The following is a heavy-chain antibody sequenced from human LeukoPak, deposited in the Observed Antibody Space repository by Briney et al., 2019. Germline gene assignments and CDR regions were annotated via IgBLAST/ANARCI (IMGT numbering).Heavy chain of an antibody. D-gene: IGHD6-13*01. CDR3: AKGPSSSWPYRFDY. Sequence: QPWGVLRLSCAASGFTFSSYAMSWVRQAPGKGLEWVSAISGSGGSTYYADSVKGRFTISRDNSKNTLYPQMNSLRAEDTAVYYCAKGPSSSWPYRFDYWGQGTLVTVSS. J-gene: IGHJ4*02. V-gene: IGHV3-23*01. CDR1: GFTFSSYA. CDR2: ISGSGGST.